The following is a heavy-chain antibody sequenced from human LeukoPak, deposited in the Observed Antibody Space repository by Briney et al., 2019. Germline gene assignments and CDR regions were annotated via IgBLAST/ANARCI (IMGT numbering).Heavy chain of an antibody. J-gene: IGHJ5*02. CDR1: GGSISSGGYS. CDR2: IYHSGST. CDR3: ARDLGCSSTSCSNWFDP. D-gene: IGHD2-2*01. V-gene: IGHV4-30-2*01. Sequence: SETLSLTCAVSGGSISSGGYSWSWIRQPPGKGLEWIGYIYHSGSTYYNPSLKSRVTISVDRSKNQFSLKLSSVTAADTAVYYCARDLGCSSTSCSNWFDPWGQGTLVTVSS.